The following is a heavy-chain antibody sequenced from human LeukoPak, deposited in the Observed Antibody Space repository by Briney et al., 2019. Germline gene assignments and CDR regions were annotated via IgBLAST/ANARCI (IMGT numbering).Heavy chain of an antibody. D-gene: IGHD3-9*01. CDR3: ARHSEPERTFERYFDWLSSYYYGMDV. CDR1: GGSISSYY. Sequence: SETLSLTCTVSGGSISSYYWSWIRQPPGKGLEWIGYIYYSGSTNYNPSLKSRVTISVDTSKNQFSLKLSSVTAADTAVYYCARHSEPERTFERYFDWLSSYYYGMDVWGKGTRVTVSS. J-gene: IGHJ6*04. CDR2: IYYSGST. V-gene: IGHV4-59*08.